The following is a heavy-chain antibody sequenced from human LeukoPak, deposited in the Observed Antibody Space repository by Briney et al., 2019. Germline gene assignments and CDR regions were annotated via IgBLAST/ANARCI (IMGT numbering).Heavy chain of an antibody. CDR2: INHSGST. Sequence: SETLSLTCAVYGGSFSGYYWSWIRQPPGRGLEWIGEINHSGSTNYNPSLKSRVTISVDTSKNQFSLKLSSVTAADTAVYYCARGRWQWLAWGQGTLVTVSS. CDR1: GGSFSGYY. CDR3: ARGRWQWLA. D-gene: IGHD6-19*01. J-gene: IGHJ5*02. V-gene: IGHV4-34*01.